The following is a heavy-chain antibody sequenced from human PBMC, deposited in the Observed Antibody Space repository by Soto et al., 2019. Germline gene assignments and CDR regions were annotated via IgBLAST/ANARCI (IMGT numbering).Heavy chain of an antibody. Sequence: QVQLVQSGAEVKKPGASVKVSCKASGYTFTSYGISWVRQAPGQGLEWMGWISAYNGNTNYAQKLQGRVTMTTDTSTSTXYMELRSLRSXDTXXXXXXRDGRIAVAGTDYWGQGTLVTVSS. V-gene: IGHV1-18*01. D-gene: IGHD6-19*01. CDR2: ISAYNGNT. J-gene: IGHJ4*02. CDR3: XRDGRIAVAGTDY. CDR1: GYTFTSYG.